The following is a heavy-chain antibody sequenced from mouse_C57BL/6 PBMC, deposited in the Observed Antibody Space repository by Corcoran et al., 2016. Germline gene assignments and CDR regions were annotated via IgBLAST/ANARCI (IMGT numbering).Heavy chain of an antibody. J-gene: IGHJ4*01. CDR1: GYTFTTYG. CDR3: AREGQLRLFYAMDY. D-gene: IGHD3-2*02. CDR2: INTYSGVP. V-gene: IGHV9-3*01. Sequence: QIQLVQSGPELKKPGETVKISCKASGYTFTTYGMSWVKQAPGKGLKWMGWINTYSGVPTYADDFKGRFAFSLETSASTAYLQINNLKNEDTATYFCAREGQLRLFYAMDYWGQGTSVTVSS.